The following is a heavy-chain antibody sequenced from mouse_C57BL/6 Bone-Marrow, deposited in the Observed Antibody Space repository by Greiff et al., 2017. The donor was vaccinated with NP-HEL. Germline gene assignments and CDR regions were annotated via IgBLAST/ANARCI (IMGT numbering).Heavy chain of an antibody. CDR1: GYTFTGNW. Sequence: VKLQQSGAELMKPGASVKLSCKATGYTFTGNWIAWVKQRPGHGLEWIGEILPGSGNTYYNERFKGKATFTADTSSNTAYMQLSSLTTEDSAIYYCARDYYGSSYFDYWGQGTTLTVSS. CDR3: ARDYYGSSYFDY. J-gene: IGHJ2*01. V-gene: IGHV1-9*01. CDR2: ILPGSGNT. D-gene: IGHD1-1*01.